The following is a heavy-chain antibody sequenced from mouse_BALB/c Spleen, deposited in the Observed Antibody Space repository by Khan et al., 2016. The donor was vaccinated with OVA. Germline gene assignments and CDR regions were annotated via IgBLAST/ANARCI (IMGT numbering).Heavy chain of an antibody. CDR2: MNTYTGEP. CDR3: IRFHGGY. J-gene: IGHJ2*01. CDR1: GYTFKDYV. V-gene: IGHV9-3-1*01. Sequence: QIQLVQSGPELKKPGETVKISCKAFGYTFKDYVMNWVKQSPGEGLKWMGWMNTYTGEPTYADDFEGRFAFSLEPPASTAYLQISSLKDEDTATYFCIRFHGGYWGRSTALTISS.